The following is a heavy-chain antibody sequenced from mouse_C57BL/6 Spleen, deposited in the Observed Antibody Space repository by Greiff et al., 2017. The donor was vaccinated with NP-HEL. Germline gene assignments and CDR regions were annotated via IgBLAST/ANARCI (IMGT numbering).Heavy chain of an antibody. J-gene: IGHJ4*01. Sequence: QVQLQQSGPELVKPGASVKISCKASGYAFSSSWMNWVKQRPGKGLEWIGRIYPGDGDTNYNGKFKGKATLTADKSSSTAYMQLSSLTSEDSAVYFCATAQATSLYAMDYWGQGTSVTVSS. D-gene: IGHD3-2*02. V-gene: IGHV1-82*01. CDR3: ATAQATSLYAMDY. CDR2: IYPGDGDT. CDR1: GYAFSSSW.